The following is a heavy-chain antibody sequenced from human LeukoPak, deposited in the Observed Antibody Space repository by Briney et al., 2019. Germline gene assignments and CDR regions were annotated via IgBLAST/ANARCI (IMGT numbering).Heavy chain of an antibody. Sequence: PGGSLRLSCAASGFTFSDYYMSWIRQAPGKGLEWVSYISSSGSTIYYADSVKGRFTISRDNAKNSLYLQMNSLRAEDTAVYYCARDNPYDYVWGSYRYLYYYGMDVWGQGTTVTVSS. J-gene: IGHJ6*02. D-gene: IGHD3-16*02. CDR3: ARDNPYDYVWGSYRYLYYYGMDV. CDR2: ISSSGSTI. V-gene: IGHV3-11*04. CDR1: GFTFSDYY.